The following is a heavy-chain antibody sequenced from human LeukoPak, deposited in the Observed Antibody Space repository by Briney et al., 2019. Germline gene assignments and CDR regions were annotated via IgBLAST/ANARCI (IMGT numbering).Heavy chain of an antibody. Sequence: PSETLSLTCAVYGGSFSGYYWSWIRQPPGKGLEWIGEINHSGSTNYNPSLKSRVTISVDTSKNQFSLKLSSVTAADTAVYYCARGRGFDPWGQGTMVTVSS. CDR2: INHSGST. J-gene: IGHJ3*01. CDR3: ARGRGFDP. D-gene: IGHD3-10*01. CDR1: GGSFSGYY. V-gene: IGHV4-34*01.